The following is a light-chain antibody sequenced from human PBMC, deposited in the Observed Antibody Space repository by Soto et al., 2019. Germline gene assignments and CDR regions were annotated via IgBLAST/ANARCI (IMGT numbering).Light chain of an antibody. CDR3: NSYTSSTSLPYV. V-gene: IGLV2-14*01. Sequence: QSALTQPASVSGSPGQSITISCTGTTNDVGGYHYVSWYQQHPSKAPKLLIFEVTSRPSGVSHRFSGSKSGNTASLTISALQAEDEADYFCNSYTSSTSLPYVFGTGTKVTVL. J-gene: IGLJ1*01. CDR2: EVT. CDR1: TNDVGGYHY.